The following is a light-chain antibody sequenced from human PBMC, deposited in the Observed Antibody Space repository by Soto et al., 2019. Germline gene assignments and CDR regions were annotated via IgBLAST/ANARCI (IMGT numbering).Light chain of an antibody. CDR1: QSVSSSY. V-gene: IGKV3D-20*01. J-gene: IGKJ5*01. Sequence: EIILTQSPATLSLSPGERATLSCGASQSVSSSYVAWYQHRPGLAPRLLIHDASSRATGIPDRFSGTKSGTDLTLTVRRLEPEDAAVYYCQQYGRSPLTFGQGTRLEI. CDR2: DAS. CDR3: QQYGRSPLT.